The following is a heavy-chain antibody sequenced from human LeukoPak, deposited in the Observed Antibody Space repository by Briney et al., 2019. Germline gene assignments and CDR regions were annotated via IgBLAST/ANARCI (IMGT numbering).Heavy chain of an antibody. D-gene: IGHD6-19*01. CDR1: GFRFDDYG. V-gene: IGHV3-20*04. J-gene: IGHJ4*02. CDR2: INWNGGST. CDR3: ARGGSTGWYSFDY. Sequence: GGSLRLSCVASGFRFDDYGMSWVRQAPGKGLEWVSDINWNGGSTGYADSVKSRFTISRDNAKNSLYLRMNSLRAEDTALYYCARGGSTGWYSFDYWGQGTLVTVSS.